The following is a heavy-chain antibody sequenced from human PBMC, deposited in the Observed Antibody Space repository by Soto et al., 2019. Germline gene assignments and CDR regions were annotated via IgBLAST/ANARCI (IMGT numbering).Heavy chain of an antibody. CDR2: ISGSGGST. D-gene: IGHD4-17*01. CDR3: AKDKSRWGTVTTADY. V-gene: IGHV3-23*01. CDR1: GFTFSSYA. J-gene: IGHJ4*02. Sequence: EVQLLESGGGLLQPGGSLRLSCAASGFTFSSYAMSWVRQAPGKGLEWVSAISGSGGSTYYADSVKGRFTISRDNSKNTLYLQMNSLRAEDTAVYYCAKDKSRWGTVTTADYWGQGTLVTVSS.